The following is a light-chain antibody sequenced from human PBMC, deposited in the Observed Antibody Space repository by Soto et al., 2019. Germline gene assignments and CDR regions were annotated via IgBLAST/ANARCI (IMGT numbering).Light chain of an antibody. CDR1: SSDIGGYKH. CDR2: EVT. Sequence: QSVLTQPASVSGSPGQSITISCTGTSSDIGGYKHVSWYQQRPGKAPKLMIYEVTNRPSGVSYRFSGSKSGNAASLTISGLQAEDEADYYCSSYTTSSTQVFGTGTKVTVL. CDR3: SSYTTSSTQV. V-gene: IGLV2-14*01. J-gene: IGLJ1*01.